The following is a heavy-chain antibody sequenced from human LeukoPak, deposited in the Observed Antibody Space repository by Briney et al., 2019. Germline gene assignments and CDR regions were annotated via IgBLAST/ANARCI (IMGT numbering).Heavy chain of an antibody. CDR1: GGSFSGYY. CDR2: INHSGST. J-gene: IGHJ3*01. Sequence: SETLSLTCAVYGGSFSGYYWSWIRQPPGKGLEWIGEINHSGSTNYNPSLKSRVTISVDTSKNQFSLRLSSVTAADTAVYFCAGGQLALNAFNLWGQGTMVSVSS. CDR3: AGGQLALNAFNL. D-gene: IGHD1-1*01. V-gene: IGHV4-34*01.